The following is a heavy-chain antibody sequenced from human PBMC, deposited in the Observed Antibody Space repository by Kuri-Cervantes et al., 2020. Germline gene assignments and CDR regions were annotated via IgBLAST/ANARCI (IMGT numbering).Heavy chain of an antibody. Sequence: ASVKVSCKASGYTFTSYAMHWVRQAPGKGLEWMGGFDPEDGETIYAQKFQGRVTMTEDTSTDTAYMELSSLRSEDTAVYYCATDQVEWLLLSWGQGTLVTVSS. CDR1: GYTFTSYA. CDR2: FDPEDGET. D-gene: IGHD3-22*01. V-gene: IGHV1-24*01. CDR3: ATDQVEWLLLS. J-gene: IGHJ4*02.